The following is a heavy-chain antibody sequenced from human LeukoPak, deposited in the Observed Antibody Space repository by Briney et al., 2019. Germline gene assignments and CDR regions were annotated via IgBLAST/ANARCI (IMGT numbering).Heavy chain of an antibody. D-gene: IGHD3-22*01. V-gene: IGHV4-31*03. J-gene: IGHJ4*02. CDR2: IYYSGST. CDR3: ARESGSSGYPIND. Sequence: SETLSLTCTVSGGSISSGGYYWSWIRQRPGKGLEWIGYIYYSGSTYYNPSLKSRVTISVDTSKNQFSLKLSSVTAADTAVYYCARESGSSGYPINDWGQGTLVTVSS. CDR1: GGSISSGGYY.